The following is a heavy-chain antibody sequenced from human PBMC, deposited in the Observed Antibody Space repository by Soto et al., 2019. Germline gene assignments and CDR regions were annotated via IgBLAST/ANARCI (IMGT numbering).Heavy chain of an antibody. V-gene: IGHV3-48*03. D-gene: IGHD6-13*01. J-gene: IGHJ6*02. Sequence: GGSVRLSCAASGFTFSSYEMNWVRQAPGKGLEWVSYISSSGSTIYYADSVKGRFTISRDNAKNSLYLQMNSLRAEDTAVYYCATSAAGYYYGMDVWGQGTTVTVSS. CDR2: ISSSGSTI. CDR3: ATSAAGYYYGMDV. CDR1: GFTFSSYE.